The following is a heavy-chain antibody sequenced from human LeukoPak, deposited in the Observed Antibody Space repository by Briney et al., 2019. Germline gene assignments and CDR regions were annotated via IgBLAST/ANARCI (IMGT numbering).Heavy chain of an antibody. D-gene: IGHD2-2*01. CDR3: ARDQGYCSSATVWPGDY. Sequence: ASVNASRKASGYTFTGYYMHWVRQAPGQGLEWMGWINPNSGDTNYAQKFQGRVTMTRDTSISTAYMELSRLRSDDTAVYYCARDQGYCSSATVWPGDYWGQGTLITVSS. V-gene: IGHV1-2*02. CDR2: INPNSGDT. CDR1: GYTFTGYY. J-gene: IGHJ4*02.